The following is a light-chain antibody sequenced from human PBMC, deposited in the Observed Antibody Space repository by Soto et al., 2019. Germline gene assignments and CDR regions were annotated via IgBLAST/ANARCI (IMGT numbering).Light chain of an antibody. CDR2: EAS. V-gene: IGKV1-9*01. CDR3: QQPTASPSP. Sequence: DIQVTQCPSFLSASVGGRVTITCRASQGISSYLAWYQQKPGKAPKLMIYEASTLQSGVPSRFSGSGSGTEFTLTISGMVTEDFAAYPCQQPTASPSPCAQGTRLEI. J-gene: IGKJ5*01. CDR1: QGISSY.